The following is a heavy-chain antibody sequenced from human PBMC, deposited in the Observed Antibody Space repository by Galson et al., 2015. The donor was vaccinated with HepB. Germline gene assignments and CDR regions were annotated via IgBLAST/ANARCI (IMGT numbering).Heavy chain of an antibody. J-gene: IGHJ4*02. D-gene: IGHD3-22*01. V-gene: IGHV3-33*01. CDR1: GFSFSNYG. Sequence: SLRLSCAASGFSFSNYGMHWVRQAPGKGLEWVAAIWYDGTYKLYADSVKGRFTISRDNFKNTVYLQMDSLRAEDTALYYCVRGGDYYDTNNYYIAFDSWGQGALVTVSS. CDR2: IWYDGTYK. CDR3: VRGGDYYDTNNYYIAFDS.